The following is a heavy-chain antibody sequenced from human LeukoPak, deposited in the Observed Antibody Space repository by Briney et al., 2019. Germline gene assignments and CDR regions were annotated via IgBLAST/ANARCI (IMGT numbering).Heavy chain of an antibody. V-gene: IGHV3-30*01. CDR2: ISYDGSNK. CDR3: ARESSPTAHFDY. J-gene: IGHJ4*02. Sequence: QPGGSLRLSCAASGFTFSSYAMHWLRQAPGKGLEWVAVISYDGSNKYYADSVKGRFTISRDNYKNTLYLQMNSLRAEDTAVYYCARESSPTAHFDYWGQGTLVTVSS. CDR1: GFTFSSYA. D-gene: IGHD6-6*01.